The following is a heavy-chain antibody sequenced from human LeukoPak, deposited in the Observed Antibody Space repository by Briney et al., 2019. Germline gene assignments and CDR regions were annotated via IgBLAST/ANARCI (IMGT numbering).Heavy chain of an antibody. CDR2: IYYSGST. J-gene: IGHJ4*02. CDR1: GGSISSSNW. Sequence: PSETLSLTCAVSGGSISSSNWWSWVRQPPGKGLEWIGYIYYSGSTNYNPSLKSRVTISVDTSKNQFSLKLSSVTAADTAVYYCARRASGWYVDYWGQGTLVTVSS. D-gene: IGHD6-19*01. V-gene: IGHV4-4*02. CDR3: ARRASGWYVDY.